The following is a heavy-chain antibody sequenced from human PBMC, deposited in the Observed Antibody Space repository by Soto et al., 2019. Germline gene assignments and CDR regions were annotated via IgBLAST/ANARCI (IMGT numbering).Heavy chain of an antibody. V-gene: IGHV3-20*04. D-gene: IGHD3-22*01. CDR2: INWNGGST. Sequence: GGSLRLSCAASGFTFDDYGMSWVRQAPGKGLEWVSGINWNGGSTGYADSVKGRFTISRDNAKNSLYLQMNSLRAEDTALYYCARGNYYDSSGYSGYWGQGTLVTVSS. CDR3: ARGNYYDSSGYSGY. J-gene: IGHJ4*02. CDR1: GFTFDDYG.